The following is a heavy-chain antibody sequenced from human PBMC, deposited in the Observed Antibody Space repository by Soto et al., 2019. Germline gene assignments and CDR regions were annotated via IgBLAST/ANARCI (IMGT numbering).Heavy chain of an antibody. CDR1: VFTFSDYA. Sequence: GGSLRLSCTTSVFTFSDYAICWFRQAPGKGLEWVGVVRSKAYGGTKDYAASVKGRFDISRDDSKSIAYLQMNSVTTEDTGVYFCARYTYTSRYSYYGMDVWGHGTTVTVS. J-gene: IGHJ6*02. D-gene: IGHD2-2*02. CDR2: VRSKAYGGTK. V-gene: IGHV3-49*03. CDR3: ARYTYTSRYSYYGMDV.